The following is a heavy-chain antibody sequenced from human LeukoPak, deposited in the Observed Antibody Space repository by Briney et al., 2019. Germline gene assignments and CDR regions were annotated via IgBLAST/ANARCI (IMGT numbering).Heavy chain of an antibody. CDR3: ARHYGSGSYYPVDY. V-gene: IGHV1-69*13. J-gene: IGHJ4*02. D-gene: IGHD3-10*01. CDR2: IIPIFGTV. Sequence: GASVKVSCKASGGTFSSYAISWVRQAPGQGLEWMGGIIPIFGTVNYAQKFQGRVTITADESTSTAYMELSSLRSEDTAVYYCARHYGSGSYYPVDYWGQGTLVTVSS. CDR1: GGTFSSYA.